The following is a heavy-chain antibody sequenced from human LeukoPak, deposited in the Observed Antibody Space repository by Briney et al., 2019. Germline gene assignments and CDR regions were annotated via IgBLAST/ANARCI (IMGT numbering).Heavy chain of an antibody. V-gene: IGHV4-4*02. CDR2: IYHSGSP. CDR3: ARVNINNWHSCDY. J-gene: IGHJ4*02. Sequence: SGTLSLTCAVSGGPISSNNWWGWVRQPPGKGLEWIGEIYHSGSPNYNPSLKSRVTISVDKSRNHFSLNLSSVTAADTAVYYCARVNINNWHSCDYWGQGTLVTVSS. CDR1: GGPISSNNW. D-gene: IGHD1-1*01.